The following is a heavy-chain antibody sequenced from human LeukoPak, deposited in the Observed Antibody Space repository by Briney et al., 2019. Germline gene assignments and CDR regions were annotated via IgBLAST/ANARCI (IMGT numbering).Heavy chain of an antibody. CDR1: GFAFSNAW. J-gene: IGHJ4*02. Sequence: GGSLRLSCATSGFAFSNAWMNWVRQAPGEGLEWVAYISSASSAIYYADSVKGRFTISRDNAKNSLYLQMNSLRDEDTALYYCARAPKGTGYYPDYWGQGTLVTVSS. CDR3: ARAPKGTGYYPDY. D-gene: IGHD3-22*01. V-gene: IGHV3-48*02. CDR2: ISSASSAI.